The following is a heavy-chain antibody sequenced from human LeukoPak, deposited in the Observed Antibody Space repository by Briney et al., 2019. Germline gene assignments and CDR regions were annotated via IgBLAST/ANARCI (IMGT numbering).Heavy chain of an antibody. Sequence: GRSLRLSCAASGFTFDDYGMHWVRQAPGKGLEWVPQAPGKGLEWVSGISWNRGSIGYADSVKGRFTISRDTAKNSLYLQMNSLRPEDTALYYCAKGGAAADNYWYFDLWGRGTLVTVSS. V-gene: IGHV3-9*01. CDR3: AKGGAAADNYWYFDL. CDR2: ISWNRGSI. D-gene: IGHD6-13*01. J-gene: IGHJ2*01. CDR1: GFTFDDYG.